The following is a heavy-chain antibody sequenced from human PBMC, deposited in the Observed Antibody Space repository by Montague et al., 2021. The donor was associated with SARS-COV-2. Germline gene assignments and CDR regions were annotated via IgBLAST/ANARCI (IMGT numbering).Heavy chain of an antibody. CDR2: IYYSGST. CDR3: ARLLSWIAAAGTIHYFDY. D-gene: IGHD6-13*01. CDR1: GGSISSSSYY. J-gene: IGHJ4*02. Sequence: SETLSLTSTVSGGSISSSSYYWGWIHQPPGKGLEWIGSIYYSGSTYYXPSLKSRVTISVDTSKNQFSLKLSSVTAADTAVYYCARLLSWIAAAGTIHYFDYWGQGTLVTVSS. V-gene: IGHV4-39*01.